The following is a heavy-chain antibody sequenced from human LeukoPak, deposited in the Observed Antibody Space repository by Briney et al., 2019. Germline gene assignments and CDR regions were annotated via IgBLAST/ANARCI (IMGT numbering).Heavy chain of an antibody. D-gene: IGHD6-13*01. CDR1: GVSLSSYY. Sequence: PSETLSLTCTVSGVSLSSYYWSWIRQPPGKGLEWIGYIYYSGSSNYNPSLKSRVTISGDTSNNQFSLKLSSVTAADTAVYYCASGDAGIARFDYWGQGTLVTVSS. V-gene: IGHV4-59*08. CDR3: ASGDAGIARFDY. J-gene: IGHJ4*02. CDR2: IYYSGSS.